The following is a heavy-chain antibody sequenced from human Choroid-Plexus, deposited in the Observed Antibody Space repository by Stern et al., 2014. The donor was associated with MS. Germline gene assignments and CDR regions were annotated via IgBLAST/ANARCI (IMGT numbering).Heavy chain of an antibody. D-gene: IGHD2/OR15-2a*01. J-gene: IGHJ4*02. V-gene: IGHV3-30*18. CDR2: ISYDGSK. Sequence: VQLEESGGGVVXXGRPLXXXXAXSGXSXXXXGMHXVXXXXGXXXXXXALISYDGSKDYADSVKGRFAISRDNSKNTLYLQMNSLRAEDTAVYYCAKDRQYLTFFFDFWGQGSLVTVSS. CDR3: AKDRQYLTFFFDF. CDR1: GXSXXXXG.